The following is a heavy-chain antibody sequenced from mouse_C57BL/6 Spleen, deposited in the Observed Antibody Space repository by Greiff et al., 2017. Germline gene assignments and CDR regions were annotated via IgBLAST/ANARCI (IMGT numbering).Heavy chain of an antibody. J-gene: IGHJ4*01. V-gene: IGHV1-53*01. CDR2: INPSNGGT. CDR1: GYTFTSYW. CDR3: ARWDGYYRYAMDY. Sequence: QVHVKQPGTELVKPGASVKLSCKASGYTFTSYWMHWVKQRPGQGLEWIGNINPSNGGTNYNEKFKSKATLTVDKSSSTAYMQLSSLTSEDSAVYYCARWDGYYRYAMDYWGQGTSVTVSS. D-gene: IGHD2-3*01.